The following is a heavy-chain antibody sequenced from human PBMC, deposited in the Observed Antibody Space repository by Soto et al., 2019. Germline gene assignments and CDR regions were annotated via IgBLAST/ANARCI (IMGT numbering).Heavy chain of an antibody. V-gene: IGHV3-23*01. CDR1: GFTFSSYA. CDR2: IIGSGGST. D-gene: IGHD3-3*01. CDR3: ARDTLGGAYDFCH. J-gene: IGHJ4*02. Sequence: GGSLRLSCAASGFTFSSYAMSWVRQAPGKGLEWVSAIIGSGGSTYYADSVKGRFTISRDNSKNTLYLEMKSLRAGDTAVYYCARDTLGGAYDFCHGGQGTLVTVSS.